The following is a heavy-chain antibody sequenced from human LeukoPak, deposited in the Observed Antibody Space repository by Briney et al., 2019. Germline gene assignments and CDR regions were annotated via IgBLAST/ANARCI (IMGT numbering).Heavy chain of an antibody. Sequence: GGSLRLSCAASGFTFSSYAMSWVRQAPGKGLEWVSDISGSGGSTYYADSVKGRFTISRDNSKNTLYLQMKSLRAEDTAVYYCAKGGGYEAQYYYYYLDVWGKGTTVTISS. CDR3: AKGGGYEAQYYYYYLDV. V-gene: IGHV3-23*01. CDR1: GFTFSSYA. J-gene: IGHJ6*03. D-gene: IGHD5-12*01. CDR2: ISGSGGST.